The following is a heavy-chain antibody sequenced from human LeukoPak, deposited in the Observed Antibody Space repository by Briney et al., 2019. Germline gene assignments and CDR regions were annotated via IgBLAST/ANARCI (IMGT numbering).Heavy chain of an antibody. V-gene: IGHV1-18*01. J-gene: IGHJ3*02. Sequence: ASVKVSCKASGYTFTSYGISWVRQAPGQGLEWMGWISAYNGNTNYAQKLQGRVTMTTDTSTSTAYMELRSLRSDDTAVYYCARGLYYYDSSGGAFDIWGQGTMVTVSS. CDR2: ISAYNGNT. CDR1: GYTFTSYG. D-gene: IGHD3-22*01. CDR3: ARGLYYYDSSGGAFDI.